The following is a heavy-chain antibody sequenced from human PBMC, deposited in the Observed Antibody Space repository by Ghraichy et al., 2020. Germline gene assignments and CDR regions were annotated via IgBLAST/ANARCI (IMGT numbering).Heavy chain of an antibody. Sequence: ASVKVSCKASGYTFTSYDINWVRQATGQGLEWMGWMNPNSGNTGYAQKFQGRVTMTRNTSISTAYMELSSLRSEDTAVYYCARGLVDYYDSSGYPDYWGQGTLVTVSS. D-gene: IGHD3-22*01. V-gene: IGHV1-8*01. CDR2: MNPNSGNT. CDR1: GYTFTSYD. CDR3: ARGLVDYYDSSGYPDY. J-gene: IGHJ4*02.